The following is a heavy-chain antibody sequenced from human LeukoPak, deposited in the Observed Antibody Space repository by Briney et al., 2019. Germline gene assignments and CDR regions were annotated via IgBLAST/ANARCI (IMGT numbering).Heavy chain of an antibody. Sequence: SETLSLTCAVYGGSFSGYYWSWLRQPPGKGLEWIGEIDHSGSTNYNPSLKSRVTISVDTSKNQFSLKLSSVTAADTAVYYCARVGLLWFGELLENDAFDIWGQGTMVTVSS. V-gene: IGHV4-34*01. CDR1: GGSFSGYY. CDR2: IDHSGST. D-gene: IGHD3-10*01. CDR3: ARVGLLWFGELLENDAFDI. J-gene: IGHJ3*02.